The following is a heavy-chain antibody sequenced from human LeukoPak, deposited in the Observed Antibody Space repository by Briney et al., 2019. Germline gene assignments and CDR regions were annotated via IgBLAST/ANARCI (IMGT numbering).Heavy chain of an antibody. CDR2: ISSSSSYI. D-gene: IGHD3-22*01. J-gene: IGHJ4*02. V-gene: IGHV3-21*01. Sequence: PGGSLRLSCAASGFTFSSYSMNWVRQAPGKGLEWVSSISSSSSYIYYADSVKGRFTISRDNAKSSLYLQMNSLRAEDTAVYYCARARGKYDSSGYPDYWGQGTLVTVSS. CDR1: GFTFSSYS. CDR3: ARARGKYDSSGYPDY.